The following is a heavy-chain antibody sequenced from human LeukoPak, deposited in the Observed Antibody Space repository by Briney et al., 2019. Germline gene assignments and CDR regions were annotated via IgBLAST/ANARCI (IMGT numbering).Heavy chain of an antibody. D-gene: IGHD2-2*01. CDR1: GFTFSDYY. CDR3: ARDPNRVPTGCSSTSCLSGAFDI. Sequence: GGSLRLSCTASGFTFSDYYMSWIRQAPGKGLEWVSYINSSSSYTNYADSVKGRFTIARDNAQNSLYLQINSPRAEDTAVSYCARDPNRVPTGCSSTSCLSGAFDIWGQGTMVTVSS. V-gene: IGHV3-11*06. J-gene: IGHJ3*02. CDR2: INSSSSYT.